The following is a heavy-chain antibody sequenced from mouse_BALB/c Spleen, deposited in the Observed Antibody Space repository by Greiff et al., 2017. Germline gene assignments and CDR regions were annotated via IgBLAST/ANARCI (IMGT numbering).Heavy chain of an antibody. CDR3: ARNYYGSSPCAMDY. V-gene: IGHV5-6*02. CDR2: ISSGGSYT. J-gene: IGHJ4*01. D-gene: IGHD1-1*01. Sequence: DVKLVESGGDLVKPGGSLKLSCAASGFTFSSYGMSWVRQTPDKRLEWVATISSGGSYTYYPDSVKGRFTISRDNAKNTLYLQMSSLKSEDTAMYYCARNYYGSSPCAMDYWGQGTSVTVSS. CDR1: GFTFSSYG.